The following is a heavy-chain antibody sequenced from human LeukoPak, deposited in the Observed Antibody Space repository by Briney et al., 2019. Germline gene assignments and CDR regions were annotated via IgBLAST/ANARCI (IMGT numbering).Heavy chain of an antibody. Sequence: PSETLSLTCAVSGYSISSGYYWGWIRQPPGKGLEWIGCIYHSGSTYYNPSLKSRVTISVDTSKNQFSLKLSSVTAADTAVYYCARRAQNTAMVLVFDYWGQGTLVTVSS. CDR3: ARRAQNTAMVLVFDY. V-gene: IGHV4-38-2*01. CDR1: GYSISSGYY. D-gene: IGHD5-18*01. CDR2: IYHSGST. J-gene: IGHJ4*02.